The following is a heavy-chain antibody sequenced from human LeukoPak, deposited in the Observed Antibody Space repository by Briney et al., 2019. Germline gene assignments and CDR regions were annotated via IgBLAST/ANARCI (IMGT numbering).Heavy chain of an antibody. Sequence: GGSLRLSCAASGFTFRNYAMSWVRQAPGKGLEWVSALNAGGGSTHYADSVKGRFTISRDNSKNTLYLQMNSLGVEDTAVYYCATPIRDRYCSGGSCYSPFDFWGQGTLATVSS. CDR3: ATPIRDRYCSGGSCYSPFDF. CDR1: GFTFRNYA. J-gene: IGHJ4*02. CDR2: LNAGGGST. D-gene: IGHD2-15*01. V-gene: IGHV3-23*01.